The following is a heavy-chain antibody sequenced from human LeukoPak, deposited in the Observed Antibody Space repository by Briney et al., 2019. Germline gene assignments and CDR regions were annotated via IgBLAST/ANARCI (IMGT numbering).Heavy chain of an antibody. CDR3: ARGNYDGYYYYYMDV. D-gene: IGHD1-7*01. CDR2: INPNSGGT. Sequence: GASVKVSCKASGYTFTGYYMHWVRQAPGQGLEWMGWINPNSGGTNYAQKFQGRVTMTRDTSISTAYMELSRLRSDDTAVYYCARGNYDGYYYYYMDVWGKGTTVTVSS. J-gene: IGHJ6*03. V-gene: IGHV1-2*02. CDR1: GYTFTGYY.